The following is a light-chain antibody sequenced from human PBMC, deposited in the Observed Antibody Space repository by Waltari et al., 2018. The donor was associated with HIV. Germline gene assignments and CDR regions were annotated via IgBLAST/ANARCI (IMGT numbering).Light chain of an antibody. CDR1: QSVSSSY. CDR2: GAS. Sequence: EIVLTQSPGTLSLSLGERATLSCRASQSVSSSYLAWYQQKPGQAPRLLIYGASSRATGIPDRFSGSGSGTDFTLTSSRLEPEDFAVYYCQQYGSSPYTFGQGTKLEIK. V-gene: IGKV3-20*01. CDR3: QQYGSSPYT. J-gene: IGKJ2*01.